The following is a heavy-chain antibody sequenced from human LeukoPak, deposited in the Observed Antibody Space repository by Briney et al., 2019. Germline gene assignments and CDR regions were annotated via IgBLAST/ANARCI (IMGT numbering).Heavy chain of an antibody. CDR3: SVQYSSSSVVDY. CDR1: GFRLSTYE. Sequence: GGSLRLSCAAPGFRLSTYEMNSVRLAPGKGLEWVSYISSSGSIMYSADSVKGRFTISRDNTKNSLYLQMNSLRAEDTAIYYCSVQYSSSSVVDYWGQGSLVTVSS. V-gene: IGHV3-48*03. D-gene: IGHD6-6*01. CDR2: ISSSGSIM. J-gene: IGHJ4*02.